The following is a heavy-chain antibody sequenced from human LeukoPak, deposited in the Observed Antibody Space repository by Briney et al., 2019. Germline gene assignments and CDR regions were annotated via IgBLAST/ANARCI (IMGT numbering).Heavy chain of an antibody. CDR3: ARSYHDFWSGYSFDS. Sequence: ASVKVSCKASGYTFTGYDMHWVRQAPGQGLEWMGWINPNSGGTNYAQKFQGRVTMTRDTSISTAYMELSRLRSDDTAVYYCARSYHDFWSGYSFDSWGQGTLVTVSS. CDR2: INPNSGGT. CDR1: GYTFTGYD. V-gene: IGHV1-2*02. J-gene: IGHJ4*02. D-gene: IGHD3-3*01.